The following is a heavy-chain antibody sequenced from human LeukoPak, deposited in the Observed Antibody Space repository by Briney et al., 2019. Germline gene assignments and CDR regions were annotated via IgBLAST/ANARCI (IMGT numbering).Heavy chain of an antibody. CDR1: GFTFSDYY. D-gene: IGHD2-2*01. J-gene: IGHJ3*02. CDR3: ARRPLGYCSSTSCPEAFDI. V-gene: IGHV3-11*04. CDR2: ISSSGSTI. Sequence: GGSLRFSCAASGFTFSDYYMSWIRQAPGKGLEWVSYISSSGSTIYYADSVKGRFTISRDNAKNSLYLQMNSLRAEDTAVYYCARRPLGYCSSTSCPEAFDIWGQGTMVTVSS.